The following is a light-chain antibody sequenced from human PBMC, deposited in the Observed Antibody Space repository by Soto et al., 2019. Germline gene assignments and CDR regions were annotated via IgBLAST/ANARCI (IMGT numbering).Light chain of an antibody. V-gene: IGKV3-20*01. CDR2: GAS. Sequence: EIVLTQSPGTLSLSPGERATLSCRPSQSVTSSYLAWWQQKPGQAPRLLIYGASTRATGIPARFSGSGSGTEFTLTISSLQSEDFAVYYCQQYGGSLMTFGLGTRLEIK. CDR1: QSVTSSY. J-gene: IGKJ5*01. CDR3: QQYGGSLMT.